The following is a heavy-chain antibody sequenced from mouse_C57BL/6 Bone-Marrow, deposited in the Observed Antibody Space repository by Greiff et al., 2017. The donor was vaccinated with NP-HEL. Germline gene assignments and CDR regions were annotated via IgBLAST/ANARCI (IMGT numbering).Heavy chain of an antibody. Sequence: VQLQQPGSELRSPGYSVKLSCKDFDSEVFPTAYMSWVRPKPGHGFEWIGGILPRIGSTIYGEKFEDKATLDAYTLSNTAYLELNSLTSGDSANYSGARGTVTGKNYFDYWGQGTTLTVSS. V-gene: IGHV15-2*01. D-gene: IGHD2-13*01. CDR2: ILPRIGST. CDR1: DSEVFPTAY. J-gene: IGHJ2*01. CDR3: ARGTVTGKNYFDY.